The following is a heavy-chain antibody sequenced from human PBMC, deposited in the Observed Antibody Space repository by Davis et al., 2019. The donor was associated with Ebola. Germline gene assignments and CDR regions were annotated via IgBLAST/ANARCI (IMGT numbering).Heavy chain of an antibody. CDR3: ARDQSIFGVVIKTFDY. D-gene: IGHD3-3*01. CDR1: GGTFSSYA. V-gene: IGHV1-18*01. J-gene: IGHJ4*02. CDR2: ISAYNGNT. Sequence: AASVKVSCKASGGTFSSYAISWVRQAPGQGLEWMGWISAYNGNTNYAQKLQGRVTMTTDTSTSTAYMELRSLRSDDTAVYYCARDQSIFGVVIKTFDYWGQGTLVTVSS.